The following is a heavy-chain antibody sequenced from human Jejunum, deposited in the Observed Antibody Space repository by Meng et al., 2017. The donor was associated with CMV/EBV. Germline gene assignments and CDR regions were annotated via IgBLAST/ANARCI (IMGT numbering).Heavy chain of an antibody. J-gene: IGHJ5*02. D-gene: IGHD6-13*01. CDR1: GFTFSDYT. CDR2: ISSSDTYI. CDR3: AREGYQRWFDP. V-gene: IGHV3-21*01. Sequence: LSCAASGFTFSDYTMNWVRLAPGKGLEWVSSISSSDTYIYYADSVKGRFTISRDNAKNSLYLQMNSLRADDTAVYYCAREGYQRWFDPWGQGTLVPSPQ.